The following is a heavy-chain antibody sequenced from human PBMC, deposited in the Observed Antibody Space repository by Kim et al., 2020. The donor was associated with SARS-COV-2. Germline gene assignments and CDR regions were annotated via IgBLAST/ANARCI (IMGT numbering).Heavy chain of an antibody. V-gene: IGHV3-21*01. Sequence: YYADSVKGRFTNSRDNAKNSLFLQMNSLRAEDTALYFCARDRGWEPDYCDYWGQGTLVTVSS. D-gene: IGHD1-26*01. J-gene: IGHJ4*02. CDR3: ARDRGWEPDYCDY.